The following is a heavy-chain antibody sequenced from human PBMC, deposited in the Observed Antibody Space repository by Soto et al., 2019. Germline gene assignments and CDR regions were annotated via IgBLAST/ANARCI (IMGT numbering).Heavy chain of an antibody. Sequence: GGSLRLSCAASGFIFSSYDMHWVRQATGKGLEWVSGIGPAGDPYYPGSVKGRFTISRQNAKNSLYLQMNSLRAGDTAVYYCARAAADPYYYYGMDVWGQGTTVTVSS. CDR2: IGPAGDP. J-gene: IGHJ6*02. V-gene: IGHV3-13*05. D-gene: IGHD6-13*01. CDR3: ARAAADPYYYYGMDV. CDR1: GFIFSSYD.